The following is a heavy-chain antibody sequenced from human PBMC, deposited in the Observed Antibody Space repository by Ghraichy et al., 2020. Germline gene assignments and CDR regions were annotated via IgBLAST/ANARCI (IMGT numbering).Heavy chain of an antibody. CDR1: GFTFSGYW. Sequence: GESLNISCVASGFTFSGYWMGWVRQAPGKGLEWVANIKEDGSERYYVDSVKGRFTISRDNAKNSLYLEMNSLRAEDTAVYYCARDYHDYEGNWGQGTLVTVSS. CDR2: IKEDGSER. V-gene: IGHV3-7*01. CDR3: ARDYHDYEGN. D-gene: IGHD4-17*01. J-gene: IGHJ4*02.